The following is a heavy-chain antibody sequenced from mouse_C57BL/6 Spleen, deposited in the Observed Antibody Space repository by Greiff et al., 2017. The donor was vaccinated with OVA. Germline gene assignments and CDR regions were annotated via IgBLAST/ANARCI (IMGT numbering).Heavy chain of an antibody. Sequence: EVKLMESGGGLVQPGGSLSLSCAASGFTFTDYYMSWVRQPPGKALEWLGFIRNKANGYTTEYSASVKGRFTISRDNSQSILYLQMNALRAEDSATYYCARYSPYYYGSSLYFDVWGTGTTVTVSS. CDR3: ARYSPYYYGSSLYFDV. J-gene: IGHJ1*03. CDR1: GFTFTDYY. CDR2: IRNKANGYTT. D-gene: IGHD1-1*01. V-gene: IGHV7-3*01.